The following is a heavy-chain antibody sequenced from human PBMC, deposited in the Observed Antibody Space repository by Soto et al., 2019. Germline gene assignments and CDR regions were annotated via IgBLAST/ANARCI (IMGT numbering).Heavy chain of an antibody. D-gene: IGHD6-13*01. CDR3: ARRIAAAGGYYYYAFDV. CDR2: IDPIDSKT. Sequence: GESLKISCKGSGYNFDTYWINWVRQTPGKGLEWMGRIDPIDSKTKYSPSLEGHITISVDKSISTTYLQWSSLKASDTAIYYCARRIAAAGGYYYYAFDVWGQGTAVTVSS. V-gene: IGHV5-10-1*01. J-gene: IGHJ6*02. CDR1: GYNFDTYW.